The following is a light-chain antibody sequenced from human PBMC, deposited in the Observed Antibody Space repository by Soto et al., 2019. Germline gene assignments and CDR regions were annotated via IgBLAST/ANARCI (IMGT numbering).Light chain of an antibody. CDR1: QSISDT. CDR2: GAS. Sequence: EIVMTQSPGTLSLSPGGRATLSCRSIQSISDTLAWYQQKPGQAPRLLIYGASSRATGIPDRFSGSGSGTDFTLTISRLEPEDFAVYYCQQYGTSPITFGQGTRLEIK. V-gene: IGKV3-20*01. CDR3: QQYGTSPIT. J-gene: IGKJ5*01.